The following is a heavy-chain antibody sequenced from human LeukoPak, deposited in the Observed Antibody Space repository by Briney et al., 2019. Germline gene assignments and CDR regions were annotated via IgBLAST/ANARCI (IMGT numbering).Heavy chain of an antibody. Sequence: GGSLRLSCEASGFTFDDYAMHWVRQAPGKGLEWVSGISWNGGSIGYADSVKGRFTISRDNAKKSLYLQMNSLRAEDTAVYYCVSFYETYWGRGTLVTVSS. CDR2: ISWNGGSI. D-gene: IGHD2-2*01. V-gene: IGHV3-9*01. CDR3: VSFYETY. CDR1: GFTFDDYA. J-gene: IGHJ4*02.